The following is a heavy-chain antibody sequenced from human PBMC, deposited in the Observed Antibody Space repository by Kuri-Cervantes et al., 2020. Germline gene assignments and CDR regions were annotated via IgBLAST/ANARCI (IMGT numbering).Heavy chain of an antibody. CDR1: GGSISSGGYH. V-gene: IGHV4-31*01. CDR2: IYYSGST. D-gene: IGHD3-3*01. Sequence: SETLSLTCAVSGGSISSGGYHWSWIRQHPGKGLEWIGYIYYSGSTYYNPSLKSLVTISVDTSKNQFSLKLSSVTAADTAVYYCARGPDSDYRFWSGYYPVAFGLWRQGTMVTVSS. CDR3: ARGPDSDYRFWSGYYPVAFGL. J-gene: IGHJ3*01.